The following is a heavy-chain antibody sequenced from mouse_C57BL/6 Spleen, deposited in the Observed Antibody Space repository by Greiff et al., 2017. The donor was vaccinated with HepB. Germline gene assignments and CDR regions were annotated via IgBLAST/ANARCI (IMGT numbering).Heavy chain of an antibody. V-gene: IGHV1-82*01. CDR2: IYPGDGDT. Sequence: VKLMESGPELVKPGASVKISCKASGYAFSSSWMNWVKQRPGKGLEWIGRIYPGDGDTNYNGKFKGKATLTADKSSSTAYMQLSSLTSEDSAVYFCAREGYYGNYVGFAYWGQGTLVTVSA. CDR1: GYAFSSSW. J-gene: IGHJ3*01. D-gene: IGHD2-1*01. CDR3: AREGYYGNYVGFAY.